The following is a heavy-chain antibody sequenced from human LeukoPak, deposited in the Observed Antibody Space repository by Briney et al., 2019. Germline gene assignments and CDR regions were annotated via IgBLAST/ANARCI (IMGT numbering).Heavy chain of an antibody. Sequence: GGSLRLSCAASGFTFSSYAMSWVRQAPGKGLEWVSAISGSGGSTYYADSVKGRFTISRDNSKNTLYLQMNSLRAEDTAVYYCARLYLSARLLSFGESAIIWHGRFDPWGQGTLVTVSS. CDR2: ISGSGGST. CDR3: ARLYLSARLLSFGESAIIWHGRFDP. J-gene: IGHJ5*02. CDR1: GFTFSSYA. V-gene: IGHV3-23*01. D-gene: IGHD3-10*01.